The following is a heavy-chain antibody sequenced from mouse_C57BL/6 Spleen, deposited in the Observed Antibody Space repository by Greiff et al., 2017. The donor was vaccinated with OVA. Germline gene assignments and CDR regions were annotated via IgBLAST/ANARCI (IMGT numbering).Heavy chain of an antibody. CDR3: ASEIYDGYYRYAMDY. J-gene: IGHJ4*01. CDR1: GYSITSGYY. V-gene: IGHV3-6*01. Sequence: EVQLQESGPGLVKPSQSLSLTCSVTGYSITSGYYWNWIRQFPGNKLEWMGYISYDGSNNYNPSLKNRISITRDTSKNQFFLKLNSVTTEDTATYYCASEIYDGYYRYAMDYWGQGTSVTVSS. D-gene: IGHD2-3*01. CDR2: ISYDGSN.